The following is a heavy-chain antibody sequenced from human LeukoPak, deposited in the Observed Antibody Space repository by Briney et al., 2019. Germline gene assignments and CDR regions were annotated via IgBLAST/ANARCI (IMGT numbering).Heavy chain of an antibody. D-gene: IGHD6-6*01. J-gene: IGHJ3*02. CDR3: AKVDRSSSAFDI. CDR2: IWYGGNNK. V-gene: IGHV3-30*02. CDR1: GFTFSSYG. Sequence: GGSLRLSCAASGFTFSSYGMHWVRQAPGKGLEWVAVIWYGGNNKYYADSVKGRFTISRDNSKNTLYLQMNSLRAEDTAVYYCAKVDRSSSAFDIWGQGTLVTVSS.